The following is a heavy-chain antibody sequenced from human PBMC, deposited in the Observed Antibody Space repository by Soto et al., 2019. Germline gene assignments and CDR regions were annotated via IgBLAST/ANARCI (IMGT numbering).Heavy chain of an antibody. V-gene: IGHV3-15*07. CDR2: IKSKTDGAAT. J-gene: IGHJ3*01. Sequence: EVQLVESGGGLVKPGGSLRLSCVVSGLTFNNAWMTWVRQAPGKGLEWVGRIKSKTDGAATEFAAPVEGRFTLSRDDSKNTVYLDMSSLRTEDTGVYYCTTDPRWGFWGQGTMGTVSS. D-gene: IGHD3-16*01. CDR3: TTDPRWGF. CDR1: GLTFNNAW.